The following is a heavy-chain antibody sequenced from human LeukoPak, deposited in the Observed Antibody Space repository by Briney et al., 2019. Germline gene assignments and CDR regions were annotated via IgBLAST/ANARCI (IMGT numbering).Heavy chain of an antibody. CDR1: GYTYTSYD. D-gene: IGHD3-22*01. CDR2: MNPNSGNT. J-gene: IGHJ5*02. Sequence: ASVKVSCKASGYTYTSYDINWVRQATGQGLEWMGWMNPNSGNTGYAQKFQGRVTMTRNTSISTAYMELSSLRSEDTAVYYCARSSGYPYGNWFDPWGQGTLVTVSS. CDR3: ARSSGYPYGNWFDP. V-gene: IGHV1-8*01.